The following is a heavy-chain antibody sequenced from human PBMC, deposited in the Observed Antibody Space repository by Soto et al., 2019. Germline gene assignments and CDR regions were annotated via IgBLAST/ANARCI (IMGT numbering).Heavy chain of an antibody. CDR2: IYYSGST. Sequence: PSETLSLTCTVSGGSISSGGYYWSWIRQHPGKGLEWIGYIYYSGSTYYNPSLKSRVTISVDTSKNQFSLKLSSVTAADTAVYYCATKYYYDSRILDYWGQGTLVTVSS. D-gene: IGHD3-22*01. V-gene: IGHV4-31*03. CDR3: ATKYYYDSRILDY. CDR1: GGSISSGGYY. J-gene: IGHJ4*02.